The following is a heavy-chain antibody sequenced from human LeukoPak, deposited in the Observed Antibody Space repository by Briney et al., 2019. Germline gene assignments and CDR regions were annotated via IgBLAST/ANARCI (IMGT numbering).Heavy chain of an antibody. D-gene: IGHD1-26*01. J-gene: IGHJ3*02. V-gene: IGHV3-23*01. CDR2: IGGGGGTT. CDR3: AKSYSGSRNAFDI. CDR1: GFTFSTYA. Sequence: QSGGSLRLSCAASGFTFSTYAMSWVRLAPGKGLDWVSTIGGGGGTTFRADSVKGRFIISRDNSKNTLFLQMNSLRAEDTAVYYCAKSYSGSRNAFDIWGQGTMVTVSS.